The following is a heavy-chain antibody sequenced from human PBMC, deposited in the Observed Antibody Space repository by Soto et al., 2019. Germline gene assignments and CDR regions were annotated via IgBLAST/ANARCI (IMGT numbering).Heavy chain of an antibody. CDR2: IYDSTIT. Sequence: QVQLQESGPGLVKPSETLSLTCTVSGGSISDYHWSWIRQPPGKGLEWIGYIYDSTITNYNPSLKSLVTISIYPSESLFSLKLSSAPSAYTAFYYCARHSLGLLQSTGWFDTWCQGTLVTVSS. V-gene: IGHV4-59*08. J-gene: IGHJ5*02. CDR1: GGSISDYH. CDR3: ARHSLGLLQSTGWFDT. D-gene: IGHD2-21*01.